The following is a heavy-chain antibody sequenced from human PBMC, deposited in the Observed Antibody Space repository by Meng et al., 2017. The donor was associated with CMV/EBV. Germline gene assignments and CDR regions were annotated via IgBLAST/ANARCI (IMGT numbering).Heavy chain of an antibody. D-gene: IGHD1-14*01. CDR3: ARAKTMDY. CDR2: INHSGST. CDR1: GGSFSGHY. V-gene: IGHV4-34*01. Sequence: SETLSLTCAVYGGSFSGHYWSWIRQPPGKGLEWTGEINHSGSTNYNPSLKSRVTISVDTSKNQFSLKLSSVTAADTAVYYCARAKTMDYWGQGTLVTVSS. J-gene: IGHJ4*02.